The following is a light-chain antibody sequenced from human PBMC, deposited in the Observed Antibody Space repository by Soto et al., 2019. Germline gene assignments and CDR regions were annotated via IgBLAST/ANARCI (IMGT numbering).Light chain of an antibody. J-gene: IGKJ2*01. Sequence: DIQMTQSPSTLSASVGDRVTITCRASESISRWLAWYQQKPGKPPNLLIYKASTLGSGVPSRFSGTGSGTEFTLTISSLQPDDFATYYCQQYSRYSTFGQGTKVDIK. CDR1: ESISRW. CDR2: KAS. CDR3: QQYSRYST. V-gene: IGKV1-5*03.